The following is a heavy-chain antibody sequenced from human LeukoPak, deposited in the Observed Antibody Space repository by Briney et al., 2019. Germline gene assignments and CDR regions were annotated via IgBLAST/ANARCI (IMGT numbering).Heavy chain of an antibody. D-gene: IGHD3-10*01. CDR3: ARGRDHVY. CDR1: GYSFTSYW. J-gene: IGHJ4*02. Sequence: GESLKISCKGSGYSFTSYWIGWLRQLPGKGLEWMGIINPGDSDTRYSPSFQGQVTISVDKSTSTAYLQWSSLKASDTAMYYCARGRDHVYWGQGTLVIVSS. V-gene: IGHV5-51*01. CDR2: INPGDSDT.